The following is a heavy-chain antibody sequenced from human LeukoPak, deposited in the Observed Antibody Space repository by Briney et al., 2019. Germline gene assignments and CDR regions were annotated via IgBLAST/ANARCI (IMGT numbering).Heavy chain of an antibody. CDR1: GFTVSSNY. Sequence: GGSLRLSCAVSGFTVSSNYMSWVRQAPGKGLEWVSVIYSGGSTYYADSVKGRFTISRDNAKNTLYLQMNSLRAEDTAVYYCARVPYCSSTSCPRGWFDPWGQGTLVTVSS. J-gene: IGHJ5*02. D-gene: IGHD2-2*01. CDR3: ARVPYCSSTSCPRGWFDP. CDR2: IYSGGST. V-gene: IGHV3-53*01.